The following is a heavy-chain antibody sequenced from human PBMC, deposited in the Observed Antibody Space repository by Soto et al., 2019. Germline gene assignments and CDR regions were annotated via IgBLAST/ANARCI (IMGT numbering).Heavy chain of an antibody. CDR2: IKTKTDGGTT. Sequence: EVQLVESGGDFVKPGGSLRLSCAASGFTFNNAWMSWVRQAPGQGLEWVGRIKTKTDGGTTDYAASVKGRFTISRDDSKNTLYLQMDSLKTEDTAVYYCTTVGRSTWYVITWGQGTLVTVSS. D-gene: IGHD6-13*01. CDR1: GFTFNNAW. V-gene: IGHV3-15*01. J-gene: IGHJ4*02. CDR3: TTVGRSTWYVIT.